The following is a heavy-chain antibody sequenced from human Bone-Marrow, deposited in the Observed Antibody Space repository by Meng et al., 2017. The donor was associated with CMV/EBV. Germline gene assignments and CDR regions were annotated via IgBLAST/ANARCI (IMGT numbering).Heavy chain of an antibody. J-gene: IGHJ4*02. Sequence: ASVKVSCKASGYTFTGYYMHWVRQAPGPGLEWTGWINPNSGGTNYAQKFQGRVTMTRDTSISTAYMELSRLRSDDTAVYYCARTIAAAGEADYWGQGTLVTVSS. D-gene: IGHD6-13*01. CDR2: INPNSGGT. V-gene: IGHV1-2*02. CDR1: GYTFTGYY. CDR3: ARTIAAAGEADY.